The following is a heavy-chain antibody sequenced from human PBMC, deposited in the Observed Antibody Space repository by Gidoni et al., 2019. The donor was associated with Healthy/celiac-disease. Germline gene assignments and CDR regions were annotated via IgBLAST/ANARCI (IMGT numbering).Heavy chain of an antibody. V-gene: IGHV4-61*02. CDR1: GGSISSGSYY. J-gene: IGHJ6*04. Sequence: QVQLQESGPGLVKPSQTLSLTCTVSGGSISSGSYYWSWIRQPAGKGLEWIGRIYTSGSTNYNPSLKSRVTISVDTSKNQFSLKLSSVTAADTAVYYCARQKSDYSNYVGGGGLDVWSKGTTVTVSS. CDR2: IYTSGST. D-gene: IGHD4-4*01. CDR3: ARQKSDYSNYVGGGGLDV.